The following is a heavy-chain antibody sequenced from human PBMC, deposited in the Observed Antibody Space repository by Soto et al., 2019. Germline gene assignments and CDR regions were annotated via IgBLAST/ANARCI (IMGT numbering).Heavy chain of an antibody. D-gene: IGHD3-10*01. CDR2: IYYSGST. CDR3: ATERYYGSGSTFDY. CDR1: GGSISSYY. V-gene: IGHV4-59*01. J-gene: IGHJ4*02. Sequence: SETLSLTCTVSGGSISSYYWSWIRQPPGKGLEWIGYIYYSGSTNYNPSLKSRVTISVDTSKNQFSLKLSSVTAADTAVYYCATERYYGSGSTFDYWGQGTLVTVSS.